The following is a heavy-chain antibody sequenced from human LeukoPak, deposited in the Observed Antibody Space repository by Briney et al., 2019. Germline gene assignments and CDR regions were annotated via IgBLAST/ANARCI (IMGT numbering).Heavy chain of an antibody. D-gene: IGHD3-22*01. V-gene: IGHV1-2*06. CDR3: ARAQNYYDSSGYYDY. J-gene: IGHJ4*02. CDR2: INPNSGGT. Sequence: ASVKVSCKASGGTFNSYTFSWVRQAPGQGLEWMGRINPNSGGTNYAQKFQGRVTMTRDTSISTAYMELSRLRSDDTAVYYCARAQNYYDSSGYYDYWGQGTLVTVSS. CDR1: GGTFNSYT.